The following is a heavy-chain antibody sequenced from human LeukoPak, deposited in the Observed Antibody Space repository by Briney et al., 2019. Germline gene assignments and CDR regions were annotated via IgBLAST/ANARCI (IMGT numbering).Heavy chain of an antibody. D-gene: IGHD1-20*01. CDR1: GFTVSSNY. J-gene: IGHJ5*02. CDR2: IYSGGST. Sequence: GGSLRLSCAASGFTVSSNYMSWVRQAPGKGLEWVSVIYSGGSTYYADSVKGRFTISRDNSKNTLYLQMNSLRAEDTAVYYCARGNGMTGYNWFDPWGQGALVTVSS. V-gene: IGHV3-53*01. CDR3: ARGNGMTGYNWFDP.